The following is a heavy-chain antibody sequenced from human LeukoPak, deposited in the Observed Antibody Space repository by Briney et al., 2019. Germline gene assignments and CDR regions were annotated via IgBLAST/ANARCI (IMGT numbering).Heavy chain of an antibody. Sequence: KSSETLSLTCAVSGGSISSGGYYWSWIRQPPGKGLEWIGYIYHSGSTYYNPSLKSRVTMSVDTSKNQFSLKLSSVTAADTAVYYCASHGPSIAAARTPVFGYWGQGTLVTVSS. D-gene: IGHD6-13*01. CDR1: GGSISSGGYY. CDR2: IYHSGST. V-gene: IGHV4-30-2*03. J-gene: IGHJ4*02. CDR3: ASHGPSIAAARTPVFGY.